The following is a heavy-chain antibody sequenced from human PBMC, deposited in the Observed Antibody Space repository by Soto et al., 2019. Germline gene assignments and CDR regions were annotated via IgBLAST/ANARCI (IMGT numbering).Heavy chain of an antibody. Sequence: PSETLSLTCTVSGFPIRSDYYWGWFRQPPGKGFEWIGTVFHRGGTYYNPSLKSRLTISVDTSKNQFSLNLSSMTAADTAVYYCARGLYTWNPRWFDPWGQGTLVTVSS. J-gene: IGHJ5*02. CDR1: GFPIRSDYY. D-gene: IGHD1-1*01. CDR2: VFHRGGT. CDR3: ARGLYTWNPRWFDP. V-gene: IGHV4-38-2*02.